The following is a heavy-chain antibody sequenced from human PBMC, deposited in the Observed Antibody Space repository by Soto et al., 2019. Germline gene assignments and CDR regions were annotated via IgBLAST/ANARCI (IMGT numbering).Heavy chain of an antibody. CDR1: GFTFNYYA. V-gene: IGHV3-23*01. D-gene: IGHD3-3*01. J-gene: IGHJ5*02. Sequence: PGGSLRLSCAASGFTFNYYAISWVRQAPGKGLEWVSAISGTGGSTYYADSAKGRFTISRDNSKNTLYLQVDSLRVEDTAVYHCPSGEWLSTSYFNLWGKGTLVTVSS. CDR3: PSGEWLSTSYFNL. CDR2: ISGTGGST.